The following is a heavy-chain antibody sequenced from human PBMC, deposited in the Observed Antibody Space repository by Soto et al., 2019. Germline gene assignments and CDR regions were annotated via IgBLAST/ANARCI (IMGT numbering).Heavy chain of an antibody. J-gene: IGHJ4*02. V-gene: IGHV1-2*02. CDR1: GYTFTGYY. CDR2: INPNSGGT. CDR3: ARDEGRRDGYNGVIPTTRFDY. Sequence: VASVKVSCKASGYTFTGYYMHWVRQAPGQGLEWMGWINPNSGGTNYAQKFQGRVTMTRDTSISTAYMELSRLRSDDTAVYYCARDEGRRDGYNGVIPTTRFDYWGQGTLVTVSS. D-gene: IGHD2-21*01.